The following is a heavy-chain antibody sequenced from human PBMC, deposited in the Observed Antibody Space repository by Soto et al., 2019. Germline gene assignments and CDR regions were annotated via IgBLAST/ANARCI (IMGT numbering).Heavy chain of an antibody. CDR1: GGTFSSYT. CDR2: IIPILGIA. J-gene: IGHJ5*02. D-gene: IGHD2-15*01. V-gene: IGHV1-69*04. CDR3: ARDSHGYCRGGSCYSPSDP. Sequence: GASVKVSCKASGGTFSSYTISWVRQAPGQGLEWMGMIIPILGIANYAQKFQGRVTITADKSTSTAYMELSSLRSEDTAVYYCARDSHGYCRGGSCYSPSDPWGQGTLGTVSS.